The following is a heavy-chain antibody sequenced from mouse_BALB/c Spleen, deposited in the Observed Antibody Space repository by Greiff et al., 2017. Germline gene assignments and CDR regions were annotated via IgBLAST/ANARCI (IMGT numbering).Heavy chain of an antibody. J-gene: IGHJ1*01. CDR1: GYSITSDYA. D-gene: IGHD4-1*01. V-gene: IGHV3-2*02. CDR2: ISYSGST. Sequence: VQLQQSGPGLVKPSQSLSLTCTVTGYSITSDYAWNWIRQFPGNKLEWMGYISYSGSTSYNPSLKSRISITRDTSKNQFFLQLNSVTTEDTATYYCASLWDPDWYFDVWGAGTTVTVSS. CDR3: ASLWDPDWYFDV.